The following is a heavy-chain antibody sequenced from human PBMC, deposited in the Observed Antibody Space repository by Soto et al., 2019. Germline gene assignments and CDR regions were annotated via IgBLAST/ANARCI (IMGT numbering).Heavy chain of an antibody. CDR3: PKDVISGAGFWLMDH. Sequence: PGGSLRLSCAASGFTFSDYAMTWVRQAPGKGLESVSGIYGNGAGIQYADSVRGRFTISRDNSKNTLYLQMNSLRAEDTAAYYCPKDVISGAGFWLMDHWGQGTLVTVSS. CDR1: GFTFSDYA. V-gene: IGHV3-23*01. CDR2: IYGNGAGI. D-gene: IGHD3-16*01. J-gene: IGHJ4*02.